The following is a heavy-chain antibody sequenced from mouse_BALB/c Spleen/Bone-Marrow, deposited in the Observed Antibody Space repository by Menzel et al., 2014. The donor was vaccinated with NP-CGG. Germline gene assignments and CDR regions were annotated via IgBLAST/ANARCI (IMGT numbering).Heavy chain of an antibody. D-gene: IGHD2-4*01. Sequence: EVKLMESGGGLVQPGASLKLSCATSGFTFSDYYMYWVRQTPEKRLEWVAYISNGGGSTYYPDTVKGRFTISRDNAKNTLYLQMRRLKSEDTAMYYCARPTSCDDYDGYAMDYWGQGTSVTVSP. J-gene: IGHJ4*01. V-gene: IGHV5-12*02. CDR1: GFTFSDYY. CDR3: ARPTSCDDYDGYAMDY. CDR2: ISNGGGST.